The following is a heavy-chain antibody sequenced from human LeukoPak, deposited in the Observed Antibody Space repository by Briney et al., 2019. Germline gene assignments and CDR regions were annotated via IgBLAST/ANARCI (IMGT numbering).Heavy chain of an antibody. D-gene: IGHD6-13*01. Sequence: GASVTVSCTASGYTFTSYDIHWVRQATGQGLEWMGWMNPNSGNTGYAQKFQGRVTMTRNTSISTAYMELSSLRSEDTAVYYCVIDSSSWYNYFDPWGQGTLVTVSS. CDR1: GYTFTSYD. CDR2: MNPNSGNT. J-gene: IGHJ5*02. V-gene: IGHV1-8*01. CDR3: VIDSSSWYNYFDP.